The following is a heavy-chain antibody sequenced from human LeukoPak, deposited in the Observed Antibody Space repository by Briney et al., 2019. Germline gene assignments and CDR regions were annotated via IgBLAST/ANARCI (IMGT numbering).Heavy chain of an antibody. J-gene: IGHJ4*02. Sequence: GGSLRLSCAASGFTFTSYAMNWVRQAPGKGLEWVSAISGNGGRTYYADSVKGRFTISRDNSKNTIYLQMNSLRAEDTAVYFCAKGLGGTVPFDYWGQGTLVTVPS. V-gene: IGHV3-23*01. CDR3: AKGLGGTVPFDY. CDR1: GFTFTSYA. D-gene: IGHD1-1*01. CDR2: ISGNGGRT.